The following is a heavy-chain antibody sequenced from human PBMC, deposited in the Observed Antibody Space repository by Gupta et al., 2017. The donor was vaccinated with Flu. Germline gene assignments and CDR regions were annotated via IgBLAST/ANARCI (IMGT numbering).Heavy chain of an antibody. J-gene: IGHJ4*02. D-gene: IGHD3/OR15-3a*01. V-gene: IGHV3-73*01. CDR3: TNYGNDFSY. CDR1: GFTFSGSA. Sequence: EVQLVESGGGLVQPGGSLKLSCAASGFTFSGSAMHWVRQASGKGLEWVGGIRSKSNNYATVYAASAKGRFMISRDDSKNTAYLQMNSLKTEDTAVYYCTNYGNDFSYWGQGTLVTVSS. CDR2: IRSKSNNYAT.